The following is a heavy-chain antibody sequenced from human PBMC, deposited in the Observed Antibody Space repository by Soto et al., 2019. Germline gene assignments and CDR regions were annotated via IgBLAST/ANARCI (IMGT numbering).Heavy chain of an antibody. CDR1: GGSISSYY. Sequence: QVQLQESGPGLVKPSETLSLTCTVSGGSISSYYWSWIRQPPGKGLEWIGYIYYSGSTNYNPSLKGRVTISVDTSKNQFSLKLSSVTAADTAVYYCARGRSWLFDYWGQGTLVTVSS. CDR2: IYYSGST. D-gene: IGHD6-13*01. V-gene: IGHV4-59*08. J-gene: IGHJ4*02. CDR3: ARGRSWLFDY.